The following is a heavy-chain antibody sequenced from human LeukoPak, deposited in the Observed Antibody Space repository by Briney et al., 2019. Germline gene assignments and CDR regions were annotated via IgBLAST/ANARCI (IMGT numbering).Heavy chain of an antibody. CDR1: GFTFSNYA. CDR2: ISGSGGDT. J-gene: IGHJ4*02. D-gene: IGHD3-10*01. CDR3: AKAYYYGSGTSYFDY. Sequence: GGSLRLSCAASGFTFSNYAMSWVRQAPGKGLEWVSAISGSGGDTYYADSVKGRFTISRDNSKNTLYLQMNSLRAEDTAVYYCAKAYYYGSGTSYFDYWGQGTLVTVSS. V-gene: IGHV3-23*01.